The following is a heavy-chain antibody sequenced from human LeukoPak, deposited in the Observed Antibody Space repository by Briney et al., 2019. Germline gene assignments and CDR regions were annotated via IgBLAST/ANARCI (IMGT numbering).Heavy chain of an antibody. CDR1: GFAFSSYT. CDR2: ISSTSSFI. Sequence: GGSLRFSCAASGFAFSSYTITWVRQAPGKGLEWVSSISSTSSFIFYADSVKGRFTISRDNAKNSLYLQMNSLRAEDTAVYYCARDGAPWGQGTLVTVSS. V-gene: IGHV3-21*01. CDR3: ARDGAP. D-gene: IGHD3-16*01. J-gene: IGHJ5*02.